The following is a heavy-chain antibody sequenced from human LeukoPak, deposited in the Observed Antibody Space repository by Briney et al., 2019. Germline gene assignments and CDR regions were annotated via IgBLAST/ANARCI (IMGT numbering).Heavy chain of an antibody. D-gene: IGHD4-17*01. V-gene: IGHV1-46*01. J-gene: IGHJ5*02. CDR3: ARGGMGTTVTTNWFDP. CDR2: INPSGGTI. Sequence: ASVKVSCKASGYIFTSYYMYWVRQAPGQGLEWMGIINPSGGTIRYAQKFQGRVTMTTDTSTSTAYMELRSLRSDDTAVYYCARGGMGTTVTTNWFDPWGQGTLVTVSS. CDR1: GYIFTSYY.